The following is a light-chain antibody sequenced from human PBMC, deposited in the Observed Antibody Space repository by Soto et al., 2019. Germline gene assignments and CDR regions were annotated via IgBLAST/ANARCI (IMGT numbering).Light chain of an antibody. CDR2: EVV. CDR3: KSYAGSNTYV. V-gene: IGLV2-8*01. J-gene: IGLJ1*01. CDR1: KNDVGFYDF. Sequence: QSVLTQPPSASGSPGQSVTISCTGTKNDVGFYDFVSWYQHHPGKAPRLIIYEVVQRPSGVPDRFSGSKSGNTASLTVSGLQAADEADYFCKSYAGSNTYVFGSGTNLTVL.